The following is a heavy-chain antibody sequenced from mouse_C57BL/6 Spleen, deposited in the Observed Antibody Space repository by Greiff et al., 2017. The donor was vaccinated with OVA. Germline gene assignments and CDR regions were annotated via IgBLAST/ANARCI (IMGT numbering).Heavy chain of an antibody. CDR2: IYPRSGNT. D-gene: IGHD1-1*01. CDR3: AREGDYYGSSSYAMDY. V-gene: IGHV1-81*01. CDR1: GYTFTSYG. Sequence: LVESGAELARPGASVKLSCKASGYTFTSYGISWVKQRTGQGLEWIGEIYPRSGNTYYNEKFKGKATLTADKSSSTAYMELRSLTSEDSAVYFCAREGDYYGSSSYAMDYWGQGTSVTVSS. J-gene: IGHJ4*01.